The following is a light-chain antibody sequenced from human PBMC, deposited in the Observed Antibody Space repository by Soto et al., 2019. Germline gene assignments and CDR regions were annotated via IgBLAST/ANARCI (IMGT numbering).Light chain of an antibody. V-gene: IGKV1-5*03. CDR2: KAS. CDR3: QQYNTYSSLT. Sequence: DIPMTQSPSTLSASVGDRVTITCRASQSIGSWLAWYQQKPGKAPKSLIYKASSLESGVPSRFSGSGSGTEFTLTISSLQPNDSATYYCQQYNTYSSLTFGGGTKVEIK. CDR1: QSIGSW. J-gene: IGKJ4*01.